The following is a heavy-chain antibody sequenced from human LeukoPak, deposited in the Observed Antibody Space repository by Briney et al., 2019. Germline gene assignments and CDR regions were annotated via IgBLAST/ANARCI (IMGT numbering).Heavy chain of an antibody. CDR3: AKTSPGYTYGLLDY. J-gene: IGHJ4*02. CDR2: ISSSGGTT. D-gene: IGHD5-18*01. CDR1: GFTFSSYS. V-gene: IGHV3-23*01. Sequence: GGSLRLSCAASGFTFSSYSMSWVRQAPGKGLEWVSTISSSGGTTYYADSVKGRFTISRDTSKNTLYLQMNSLRVEDTAVYYCAKTSPGYTYGLLDYWGQGTLVTVSS.